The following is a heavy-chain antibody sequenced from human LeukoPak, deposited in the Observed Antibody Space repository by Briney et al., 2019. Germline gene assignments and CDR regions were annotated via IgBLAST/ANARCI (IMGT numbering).Heavy chain of an antibody. CDR2: IKSKTDGGSR. CDR3: TLVGCSGGSCFSGHY. CDR1: GFTFSNAW. J-gene: IGHJ4*02. Sequence: GGSLRLSCAASGFTFSNAWMSWVRQAPGKGLEWVGRIKSKTDGGSRDYAAPVKGRFIISRDDPKNTLFLEMNSLKTEDTAVYYCTLVGCSGGSCFSGHYWGQGTLVTVSS. D-gene: IGHD2-15*01. V-gene: IGHV3-15*01.